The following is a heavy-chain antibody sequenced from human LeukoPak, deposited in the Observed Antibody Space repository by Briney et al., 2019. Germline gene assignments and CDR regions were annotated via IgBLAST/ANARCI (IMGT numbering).Heavy chain of an antibody. V-gene: IGHV3-21*04. Sequence: PGGSLRLSCAASGFTFSSYSMNWVRQAPGKGLEWVSSISSTGTYMYYADSVKGRFTISRDNSKNTLYLQMNSLRAEDTAVYYCATARLEAYYYYYYMDVWGKGTTVTVSS. CDR1: GFTFSSYS. CDR2: ISSTGTYM. D-gene: IGHD6-6*01. CDR3: ATARLEAYYYYYYMDV. J-gene: IGHJ6*03.